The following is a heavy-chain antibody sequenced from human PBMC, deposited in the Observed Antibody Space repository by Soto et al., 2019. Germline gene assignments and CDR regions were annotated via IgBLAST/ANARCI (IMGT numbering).Heavy chain of an antibody. CDR2: IYHSGST. CDR3: ARASVAAADYYYYYMTS. J-gene: IGHJ6*03. CDR1: SGSISSSNW. V-gene: IGHV4-4*02. D-gene: IGHD6-13*01. Sequence: SETLSLTCAVSSGSISSSNWWSWVRKPPGKGLEWIGEIYHSGSTNYNPSLKSRVTISVDKSKNQFSLKLSSVTAADTAVYYCARASVAAADYYYYYMTSGAKGPRSPSP.